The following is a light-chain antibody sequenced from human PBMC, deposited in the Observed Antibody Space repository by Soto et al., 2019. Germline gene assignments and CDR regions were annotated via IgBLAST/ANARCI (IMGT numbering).Light chain of an antibody. V-gene: IGKV3-20*01. J-gene: IGKJ2*01. Sequence: EVVLTQSPGTLSLSPGERATLSCRASQSVTNNYLAWYQQRPGQAPRLVIFGSSDRATGIPDRFSGSGSGTDFPLNISRLEPEDFAVYYCHQYGSSPAYTFGQGTKLEIK. CDR2: GSS. CDR1: QSVTNNY. CDR3: HQYGSSPAYT.